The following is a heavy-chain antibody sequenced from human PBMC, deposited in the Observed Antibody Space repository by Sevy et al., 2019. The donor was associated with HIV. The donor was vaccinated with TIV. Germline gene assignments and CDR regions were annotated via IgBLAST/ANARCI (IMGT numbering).Heavy chain of an antibody. J-gene: IGHJ4*02. Sequence: SETLSLTCTVSGGSISSSSYYWDWIRQPPGKGLEWIGSIHYSGSTYYNPSLKSRVTISVDTSKNQFSLKLSSVTAADTAVYYCATRDCSGGSCYGYYFDYWGQGTLVTVSS. D-gene: IGHD2-15*01. V-gene: IGHV4-39*01. CDR2: IHYSGST. CDR3: ATRDCSGGSCYGYYFDY. CDR1: GGSISSSSYY.